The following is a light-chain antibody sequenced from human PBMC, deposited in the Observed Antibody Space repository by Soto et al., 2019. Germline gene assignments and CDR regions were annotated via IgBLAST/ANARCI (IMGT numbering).Light chain of an antibody. CDR3: QSADSSGTMEV. V-gene: IGLV3-25*03. Sequence: SSELTQPPSVSVSPGQTARITCSGDALPKQYAYWYQQKPGQAPVLVISKDSERPSGIPERFSGSSSGTIVTLTISGVQAEDEADYYCQSADSSGTMEVFGGGTKVTVL. J-gene: IGLJ2*01. CDR2: KDS. CDR1: ALPKQY.